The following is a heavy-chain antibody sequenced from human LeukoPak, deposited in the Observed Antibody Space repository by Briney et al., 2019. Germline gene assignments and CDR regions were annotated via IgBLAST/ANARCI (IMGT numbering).Heavy chain of an antibody. Sequence: ASVKVSCKASGYTFTSYSINWVRQAPGQGLEWMGWIDSKTGNPTYAQGFTGRFVFSLDTSVTTAYLQISSLKAEDTAVYYCARDVGYYDSSGYYLGWFDPWGQGTLVTVSS. D-gene: IGHD3-22*01. CDR2: IDSKTGNP. V-gene: IGHV7-4-1*02. CDR1: GYTFTSYS. CDR3: ARDVGYYDSSGYYLGWFDP. J-gene: IGHJ5*02.